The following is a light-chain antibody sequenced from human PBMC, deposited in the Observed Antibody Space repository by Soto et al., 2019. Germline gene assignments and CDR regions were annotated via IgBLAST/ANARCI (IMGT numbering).Light chain of an antibody. Sequence: DIVMTQSPDSLAVSLGERATINCKSSQSVLYSSNNKNYIAWYQQKPRQPPKLLIYWASTRESGVPDRFSGSGSGTDFTLTISSLQAEDVAVYYCQQCYSTPSTFGQGTKVEI. J-gene: IGKJ1*01. CDR2: WAS. V-gene: IGKV4-1*01. CDR3: QQCYSTPST. CDR1: QSVLYSSNNKNY.